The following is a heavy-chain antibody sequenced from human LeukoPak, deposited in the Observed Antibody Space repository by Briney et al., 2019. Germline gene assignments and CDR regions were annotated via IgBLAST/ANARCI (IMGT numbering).Heavy chain of an antibody. Sequence: ASVKVSCKASGYTFTSYGISWVRQAPGQGLEWMGWISAYNGNTNYAQKLQGRVTMTTDISTSTAYMELRSLRSDDTAVYYCAGLPTYTYDFWSGYPGPKYYYYYMDVWGKGTTATVSS. V-gene: IGHV1-18*01. D-gene: IGHD3-3*01. J-gene: IGHJ6*03. CDR2: ISAYNGNT. CDR3: AGLPTYTYDFWSGYPGPKYYYYYMDV. CDR1: GYTFTSYG.